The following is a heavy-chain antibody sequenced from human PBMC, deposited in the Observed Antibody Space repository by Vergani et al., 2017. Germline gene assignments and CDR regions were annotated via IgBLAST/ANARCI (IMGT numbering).Heavy chain of an antibody. Sequence: QVQLQESGPGLVKPSQTLSLTCTVSGGSISSGGYYWSWIRQPPGKGLEWIGYIYYSGSTYYNPSLKSRVTISVDTSKNQFSLKLSSVTAADTAVYYCARDPPLYCSSTSCSDGVWGKGTTVTVSS. CDR3: ARDPPLYCSSTSCSDGV. J-gene: IGHJ6*04. CDR1: GGSISSGGYY. D-gene: IGHD2-2*01. V-gene: IGHV4-31*03. CDR2: IYYSGST.